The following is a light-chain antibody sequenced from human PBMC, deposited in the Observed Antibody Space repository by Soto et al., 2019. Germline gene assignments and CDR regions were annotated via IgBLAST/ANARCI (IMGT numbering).Light chain of an antibody. J-gene: IGKJ2*01. Sequence: EIVLTQSPGTLSLSPGERATLSCRASQSVSNNYLAWYQQTPGQAPRLLIYGASSRATDVPDRFSGSGSGTDFTLTITRLEPEYLAVYYCHQYSGSPNTFGQGTNLEIK. V-gene: IGKV3-20*01. CDR3: HQYSGSPNT. CDR1: QSVSNNY. CDR2: GAS.